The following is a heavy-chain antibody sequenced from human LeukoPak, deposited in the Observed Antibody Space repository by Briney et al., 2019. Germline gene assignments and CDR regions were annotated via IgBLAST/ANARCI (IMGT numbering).Heavy chain of an antibody. V-gene: IGHV3-15*01. J-gene: IGHJ4*02. CDR2: IKSKPAGGTI. CDR1: GFTFDTYD. Sequence: GGSLRLSCTASGFTFDTYDMSWVRQAPGKGLEWLGRIKSKPAGGTIDHAAPIKGRFTISRDDSKKTVYLQMDSLQTEDTAVYYCTTDLREYYFGSWGQGTVVTVSS. CDR3: TTDLREYYFGS.